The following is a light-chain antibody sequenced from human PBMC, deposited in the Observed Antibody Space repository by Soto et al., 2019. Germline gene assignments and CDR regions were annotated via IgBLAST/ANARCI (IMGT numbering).Light chain of an antibody. V-gene: IGKV3-20*01. CDR1: QYVSTTF. CDR2: RTS. Sequence: EIVLTQSPGTLSLSPGERATLSCRASQYVSTTFFAWYQQKPGQAPRLLIYRTSNRSTGIPDRFSGSGSGTDFTLTISRPEPEDFAVYYCQQYGSSPLTFGGGTRMEIK. J-gene: IGKJ4*01. CDR3: QQYGSSPLT.